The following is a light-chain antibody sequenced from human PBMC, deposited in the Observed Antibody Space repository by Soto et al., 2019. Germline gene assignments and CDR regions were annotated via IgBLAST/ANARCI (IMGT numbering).Light chain of an antibody. CDR3: SSYAGSNNFV. Sequence: QSVPTQPPSASGSPGQSVTISCTGTSSDVGGYNYVSWYQQHPGKAPKFIIYEVSKRPSGVPDRFSGSKSGNTASLTVSRLQAEDEADYYCSSYAGSNNFVFGTGTKVTVL. J-gene: IGLJ1*01. CDR1: SSDVGGYNY. V-gene: IGLV2-8*01. CDR2: EVS.